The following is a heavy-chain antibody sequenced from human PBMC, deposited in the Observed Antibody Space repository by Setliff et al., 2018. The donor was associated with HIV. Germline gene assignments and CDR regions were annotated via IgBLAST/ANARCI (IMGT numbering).Heavy chain of an antibody. CDR2: IYDSGKT. CDR1: GGSISSIGYS. Sequence: PSETLSLTCAVSGGSISSIGYSWSWIRQPPGEGLEWIGYIYDSGKTKYNPSLKSRVTISEDRSKNQVSLKLSSMTAADTAVYYCASNGRQGSGWGQGTLVTISS. J-gene: IGHJ4*02. V-gene: IGHV4-30-2*01. CDR3: ASNGRQGSG. D-gene: IGHD3-10*01.